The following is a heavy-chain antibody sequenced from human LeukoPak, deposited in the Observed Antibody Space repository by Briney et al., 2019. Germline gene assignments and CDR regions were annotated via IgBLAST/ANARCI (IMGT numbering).Heavy chain of an antibody. Sequence: GGSLRLSCAASGFTFSSYEMNWVRQAPGKGLEWVSYISSSGTTIYYADSVKGRFTISRDNAKNSLYLQMNSLRAEDTAVYYCARVDYGSGSYYPNWFDPWGQGTLVTVSS. J-gene: IGHJ5*02. D-gene: IGHD3-10*01. CDR1: GFTFSSYE. CDR2: ISSSGTTI. V-gene: IGHV3-48*03. CDR3: ARVDYGSGSYYPNWFDP.